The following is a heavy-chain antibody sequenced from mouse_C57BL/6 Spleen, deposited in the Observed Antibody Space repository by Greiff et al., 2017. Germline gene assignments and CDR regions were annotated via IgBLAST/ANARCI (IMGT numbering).Heavy chain of an antibody. Sequence: VQLQESGAELVRPGTSVKVSCKASGYAFTNYLIEWVKQRPGQGLEWIGVINPGSGGTNYNEKFKGKATLTADKSSSTAYLQLSSLTSEDSAVYFCARRRGYYYFDYWGQGTTLTVSA. J-gene: IGHJ2*01. CDR3: ARRRGYYYFDY. CDR1: GYAFTNYL. D-gene: IGHD3-1*01. CDR2: INPGSGGT. V-gene: IGHV1-54*01.